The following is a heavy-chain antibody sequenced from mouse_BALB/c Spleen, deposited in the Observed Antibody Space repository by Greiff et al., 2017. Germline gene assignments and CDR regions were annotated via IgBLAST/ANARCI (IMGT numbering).Heavy chain of an antibody. J-gene: IGHJ4*01. V-gene: IGHV3-2*02. CDR3: ARTYGNYPYYYAMDY. CDR1: GYSITSDYA. CDR2: ISYSGST. Sequence: EVQLVESGPGLVKPSQSLSLTCTVTGYSITSDYAWNWIRQFPGNKLEWMGYISYSGSTSYNPSLKSRISITRDTSKNQFFLQLNSVTTEDTATYYCARTYGNYPYYYAMDYWGQGTSVTVSS. D-gene: IGHD2-1*01.